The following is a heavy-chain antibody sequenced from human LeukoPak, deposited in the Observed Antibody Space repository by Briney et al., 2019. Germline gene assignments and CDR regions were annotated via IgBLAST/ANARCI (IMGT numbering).Heavy chain of an antibody. V-gene: IGHV4-30-2*01. Sequence: SQTLSLTCAVSGGSISSGGYSWSWIRQPPGKGLEWIGYINHSGSTNYNPSLKSRVTISVDTSKNQFSLKLSSVTAADTAVYYCARGRGDSSGYYYLHYWGQGTLVTVSS. J-gene: IGHJ4*02. D-gene: IGHD3-22*01. CDR1: GGSISSGGYS. CDR2: INHSGST. CDR3: ARGRGDSSGYYYLHY.